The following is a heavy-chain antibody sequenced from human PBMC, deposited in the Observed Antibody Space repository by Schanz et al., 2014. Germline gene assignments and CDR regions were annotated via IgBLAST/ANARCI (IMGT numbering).Heavy chain of an antibody. D-gene: IGHD6-13*01. J-gene: IGHJ4*02. CDR1: GYTFNNHG. Sequence: QLMQSGSEVRKPGASATVSCKASGYTFNNHGISWVRQAPGQGLEWMGIINPSGGSTSYAQKCQGRVTMTRDTSTVTIDMELMSLRAEDTAVYYCARDGEAAAGCDSWGQGTLVTVSS. V-gene: IGHV1-46*02. CDR3: ARDGEAAAGCDS. CDR2: INPSGGST.